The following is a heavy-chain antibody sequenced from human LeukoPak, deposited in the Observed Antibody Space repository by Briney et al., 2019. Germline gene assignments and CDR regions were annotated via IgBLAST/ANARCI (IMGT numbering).Heavy chain of an antibody. CDR2: ITGDGAT. Sequence: PGGSLRLSCAVSGFTFTNFAMMWVRQAPGKGLQWVASITGDGATYYADSVRGRFMLSSDTSKNTLYLQMNSLTPEDTALYYCAKGAAAGLVDWFDPWGQGTLVTVSS. V-gene: IGHV3-23*01. CDR1: GFTFTNFA. D-gene: IGHD6-25*01. CDR3: AKGAAAGLVDWFDP. J-gene: IGHJ5*02.